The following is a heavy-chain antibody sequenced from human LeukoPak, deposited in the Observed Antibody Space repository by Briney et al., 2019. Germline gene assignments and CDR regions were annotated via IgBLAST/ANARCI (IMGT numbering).Heavy chain of an antibody. V-gene: IGHV3-30*04. Sequence: GGSLRLSCAASGFTFSSYAMHWVRQAPGKGLEWVAVISYDGSNKYYADSVKGRFTISRDNSKNTLYLQMNSLRAEDTAVYYCARDQSSGWPYYYYYYGMDVWGQGTTVTVSS. D-gene: IGHD6-19*01. CDR3: ARDQSSGWPYYYYYYGMDV. J-gene: IGHJ6*02. CDR1: GFTFSSYA. CDR2: ISYDGSNK.